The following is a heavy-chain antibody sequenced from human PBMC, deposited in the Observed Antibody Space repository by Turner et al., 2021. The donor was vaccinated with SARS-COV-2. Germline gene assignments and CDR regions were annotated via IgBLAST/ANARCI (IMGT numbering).Heavy chain of an antibody. J-gene: IGHJ4*02. CDR2: INHSGNT. Sequence: QVQLQQWGAGLLKPSETLSLTCAVYGGSFSGYYWIFIRQPPGKGLEWIGEINHSGNTNYNPSLQSRVITSVDTSKNHFSLKLTSVTAADTAVYYCAIGRDDYIWGSPTPTYYFDYWGQGTLVTVSS. V-gene: IGHV4-34*01. CDR3: AIGRDDYIWGSPTPTYYFDY. D-gene: IGHD3-16*01. CDR1: GGSFSGYY.